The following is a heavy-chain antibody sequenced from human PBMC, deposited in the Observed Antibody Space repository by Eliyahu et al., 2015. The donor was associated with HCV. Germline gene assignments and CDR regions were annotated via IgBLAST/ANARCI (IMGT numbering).Heavy chain of an antibody. V-gene: IGHV3-23*01. J-gene: IGHJ4*02. D-gene: IGHD1-26*01. CDR3: AKAWESQYYSDY. CDR2: VSGGGGSP. Sequence: EVQLLESGGALVQPGGSLRLSCAASGFTFSNYVMTWVRQAPGKGLGWVSGVSGGGGSPSYADSVKGRFTISRDNSKNTLYLQMNSLRVEDTAVYYCAKAWESQYYSDYWGRGTPVTVSS. CDR1: GFTFSNYV.